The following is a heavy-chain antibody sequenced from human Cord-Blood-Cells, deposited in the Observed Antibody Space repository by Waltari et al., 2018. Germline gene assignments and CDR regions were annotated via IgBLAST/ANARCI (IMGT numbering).Heavy chain of an antibody. J-gene: IGHJ6*02. CDR2: ISYDGSNK. Sequence: QVQLVESGGGVVQPGRSLRLSCAASGFTFSSYAMHWVRQAPGKGLEWVAVISYDGSNKYYADSVKGRFTISRDNSKNTLYLQMNSLRAEDTAVYYCARRRAYYYYYGMDVWGQGTTVTV. CDR3: ARRRAYYYYYGMDV. CDR1: GFTFSSYA. V-gene: IGHV3-30*04.